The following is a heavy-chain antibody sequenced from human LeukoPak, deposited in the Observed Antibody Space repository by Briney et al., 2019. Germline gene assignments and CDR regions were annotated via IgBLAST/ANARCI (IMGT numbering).Heavy chain of an antibody. J-gene: IGHJ5*02. CDR3: ARDRPGENWFDP. Sequence: GGSLSLSCAASGFTFSSYDMNWVRQAPGKGLEWVSYISSSSSAIYYADSVKGRFTISRDNAKNSLYLQMNSLRDEDTAVYYCARDRPGENWFDPWGQGALVTVSS. V-gene: IGHV3-48*02. CDR1: GFTFSSYD. CDR2: ISSSSSAI. D-gene: IGHD6-6*01.